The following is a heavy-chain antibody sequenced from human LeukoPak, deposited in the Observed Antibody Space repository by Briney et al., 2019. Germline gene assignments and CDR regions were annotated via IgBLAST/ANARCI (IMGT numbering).Heavy chain of an antibody. J-gene: IGHJ4*02. Sequence: SVKVSCKASGCTFRRSAINEVRQAPGQGLEWMGRIIPMLGIPNYAQKFQGTVTITAHKFTSTAYMELSSLRSEDTAVYYCARGTWNPPRFDYWGQGTLVTVSS. CDR1: GCTFRRSA. CDR3: ARGTWNPPRFDY. CDR2: IIPMLGIP. D-gene: IGHD1-1*01. V-gene: IGHV1-69*04.